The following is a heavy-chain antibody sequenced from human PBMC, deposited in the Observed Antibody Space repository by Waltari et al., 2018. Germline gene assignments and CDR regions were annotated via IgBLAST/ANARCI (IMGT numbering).Heavy chain of an antibody. D-gene: IGHD3-3*01. CDR1: GSTFSSYS. CDR3: ARDDGNTIFGVVPDY. Sequence: EVQLVESGGGLVKPGGSLRLSCAASGSTFSSYSMNWVRQAPGKGLEWVSSISSSSSYIYYADSVKGRFTISRDNAKNSLYLQMNSLRAEDTAVYYCARDDGNTIFGVVPDYWGQGTLVTVSS. V-gene: IGHV3-21*01. J-gene: IGHJ4*02. CDR2: ISSSSSYI.